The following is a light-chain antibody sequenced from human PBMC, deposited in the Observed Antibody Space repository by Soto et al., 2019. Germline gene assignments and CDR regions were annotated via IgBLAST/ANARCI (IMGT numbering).Light chain of an antibody. J-gene: IGKJ1*01. V-gene: IGKV1-5*01. CDR3: QQYNSYST. Sequence: DIQMTQSPSTLSASVGDRVTITCRASQSISSWLAWYQQKPGKAPKLLICDASSLESGVPSRFSGSGSGTEFTLTISSLQPDDFATYYCQQYNSYSTFGQGNKV. CDR1: QSISSW. CDR2: DAS.